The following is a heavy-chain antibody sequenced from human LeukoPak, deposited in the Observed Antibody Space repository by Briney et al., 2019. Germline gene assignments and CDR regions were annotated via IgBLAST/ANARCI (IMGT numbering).Heavy chain of an antibody. J-gene: IGHJ4*02. CDR1: GFSFNNYA. CDR2: ISSSGGNI. Sequence: PGGSLRLSCAASGFSFNNYAMHWVRQAPGKGLEWVSGISSSGGNIVYADSVKGRFTISRDSSKSTLSLQMNSLRVEDTAVYYCVKDQQSGEYDYGWAPFDYWGQGTLVTVSS. V-gene: IGHV3-23*01. D-gene: IGHD4/OR15-4a*01. CDR3: VKDQQSGEYDYGWAPFDY.